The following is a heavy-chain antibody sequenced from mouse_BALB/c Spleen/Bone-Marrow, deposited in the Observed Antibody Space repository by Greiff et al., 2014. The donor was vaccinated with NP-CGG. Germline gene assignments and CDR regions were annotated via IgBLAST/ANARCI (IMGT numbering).Heavy chain of an antibody. Sequence: EVQLQQSGAELVKPGASVKLSCTASGFNIKDTFMHWVKQRPEQGLEWIGRIDPANGDTKYDPKFQGKATITADTSSNTAYLQLSSLTSEDTAVYYCTKPPFYYGSSYWYFDVWGAGTTVTVSS. D-gene: IGHD1-1*01. CDR3: TKPPFYYGSSYWYFDV. V-gene: IGHV14-3*02. CDR1: GFNIKDTF. J-gene: IGHJ1*01. CDR2: IDPANGDT.